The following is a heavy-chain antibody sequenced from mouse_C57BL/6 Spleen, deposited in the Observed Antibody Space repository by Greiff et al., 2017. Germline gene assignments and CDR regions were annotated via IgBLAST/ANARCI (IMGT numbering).Heavy chain of an antibody. Sequence: EVKVVESGEGLVKPGGSLKLSCAASGFTFSSYAMSWVRQTPEKRLEWVAYISSGGDYIYYADTVKGRFTISRDNARNTLYLQMSSLKSEDTAMYYCTREGLTVVAHWYFDVWGTGTTVTVSS. CDR1: GFTFSSYA. V-gene: IGHV5-9-1*02. CDR3: TREGLTVVAHWYFDV. D-gene: IGHD1-1*01. J-gene: IGHJ1*03. CDR2: ISSGGDYI.